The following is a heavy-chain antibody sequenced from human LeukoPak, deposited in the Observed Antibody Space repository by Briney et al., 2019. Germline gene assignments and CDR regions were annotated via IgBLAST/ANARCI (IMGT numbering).Heavy chain of an antibody. Sequence: SETLSLTCTVSGGSISSISYYWGWIRHPPGKGREWIGGVYYSGSTYYNASLKSQVTITVNTCKNQYSLKLSYVTAADTTVHYWASLGRPYCGGDCYPVDYWGQGTLVTVSS. CDR3: ASLGRPYCGGDCYPVDY. D-gene: IGHD2-21*02. J-gene: IGHJ4*02. CDR2: VYYSGST. V-gene: IGHV4-39*01. CDR1: GGSISSISYY.